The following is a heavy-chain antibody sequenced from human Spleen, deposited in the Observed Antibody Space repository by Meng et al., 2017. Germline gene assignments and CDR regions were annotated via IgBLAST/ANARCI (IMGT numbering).Heavy chain of an antibody. CDR1: GFTFSSYS. D-gene: IGHD3-22*01. Sequence: GGSLRLSCAASGFTFSSYSMNWVRQAPGKGLEWVSSISSSSSYIYYADSVEGRFTISRDNAKNSLYLQMNSLRAEDTAVYYCARDYYDSSGYYYYYYGMDVWGQGTTVTVSS. J-gene: IGHJ6*02. CDR2: ISSSSSYI. V-gene: IGHV3-21*01. CDR3: ARDYYDSSGYYYYYYGMDV.